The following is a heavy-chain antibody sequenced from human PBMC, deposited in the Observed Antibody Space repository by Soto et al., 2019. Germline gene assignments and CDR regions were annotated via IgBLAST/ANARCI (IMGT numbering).Heavy chain of an antibody. CDR2: ISAYNGNT. CDR1: GYTFTSYG. CDR3: ARERGRYDILSGYYIVADYFQH. D-gene: IGHD3-9*01. J-gene: IGHJ1*01. V-gene: IGHV1-18*01. Sequence: GASVKVSCKASGYTFTSYGISWVRQAPGQGLEWMGWISAYNGNTNYAQKLQGRVTMTTDTSTSTAYMELRSLRSDDTAVYYCARERGRYDILSGYYIVADYFQHWGQGTLVTVSS.